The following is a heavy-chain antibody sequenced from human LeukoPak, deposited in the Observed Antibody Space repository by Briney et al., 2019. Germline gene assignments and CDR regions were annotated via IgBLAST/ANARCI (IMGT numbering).Heavy chain of an antibody. V-gene: IGHV1-18*01. CDR2: ISTYNGNT. Sequence: ASVKVSCKASGYTFTSHGISWVRQAPGQGLEWMGWISTYNGNTNYAQKLQGRVSMTTDTSTSTAYMELRSLRSDDTAVYYCARRGYDYVWGSYRDYYYYYMDVWGKGTTVTVSS. CDR3: ARRGYDYVWGSYRDYYYYYMDV. J-gene: IGHJ6*03. CDR1: GYTFTSHG. D-gene: IGHD3-16*02.